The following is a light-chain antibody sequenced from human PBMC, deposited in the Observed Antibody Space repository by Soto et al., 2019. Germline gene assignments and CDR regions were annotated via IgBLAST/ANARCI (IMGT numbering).Light chain of an antibody. V-gene: IGLV8-61*01. J-gene: IGLJ3*02. CDR1: SGSVATSYY. CDR2: STN. Sequence: QTVVTQEPSFSVSPGRTVTLTCVLSSGSVATSYYPSWYQQTPGQAPRTLIYSTNTRSSGVTDRFSGSILGNKAALTITGAQEDDESDYYCVLYMGSGIWVFGGGTKLAVL. CDR3: VLYMGSGIWV.